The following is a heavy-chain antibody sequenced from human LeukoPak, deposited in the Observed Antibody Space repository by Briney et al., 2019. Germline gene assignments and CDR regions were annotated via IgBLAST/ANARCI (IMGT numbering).Heavy chain of an antibody. V-gene: IGHV4-39*07. D-gene: IGHD6-19*01. J-gene: IGHJ4*02. CDR2: IYYSGST. CDR3: ARDSSGWYFVY. CDR1: GGSISSSSYY. Sequence: SETLSLTCTVSGGSISSSSYYWGWIRQPPGKGLEWIGSIYYSGSTYYNPSLKSRVTISVDTSKNQFSLKLSSVTAADTAVYYCARDSSGWYFVYWGQGTLVTVSS.